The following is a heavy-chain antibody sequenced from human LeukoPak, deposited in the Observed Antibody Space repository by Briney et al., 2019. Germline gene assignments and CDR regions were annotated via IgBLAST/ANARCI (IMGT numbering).Heavy chain of an antibody. D-gene: IGHD3-10*01. J-gene: IGHJ3*02. Sequence: SETLSLTCTVSGGSISSYYWSWIRQPPGKGLEWIGYIYYSGSTNYNPSLKSRVTISVDTSKNQFSLKLSSVTAADTAVYYCARVGWSKGAFDIWGQGTMVTVSS. CDR2: IYYSGST. CDR1: GGSISSYY. V-gene: IGHV4-59*01. CDR3: ARVGWSKGAFDI.